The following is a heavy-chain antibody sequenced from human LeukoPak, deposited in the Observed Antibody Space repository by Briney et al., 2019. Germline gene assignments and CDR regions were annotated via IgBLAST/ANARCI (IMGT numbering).Heavy chain of an antibody. V-gene: IGHV3-7*01. CDR1: GFTFSGHW. CDR3: TRDRSRAEDD. D-gene: IGHD1-14*01. J-gene: IGHJ4*02. CDR2: INQGGSDK. Sequence: GGSLRLSCAASGFTFSGHWMSWVRQAPGKGLEWVTNINQGGSDKYYVDSVKGRFTISRDNANNLLYLQMNSLRGEDTAVYYCTRDRSRAEDDWGQGTLVTVSS.